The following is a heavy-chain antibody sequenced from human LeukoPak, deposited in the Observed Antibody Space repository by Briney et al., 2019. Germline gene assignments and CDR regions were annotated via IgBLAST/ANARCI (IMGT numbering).Heavy chain of an antibody. V-gene: IGHV4-38-2*02. D-gene: IGHD5-12*01. J-gene: IGHJ4*02. CDR3: ARAGYSGYDLSLDY. Sequence: SETLSLTCTVSGNSISSGYYWGWIRQPPGKGLEWIGNIYHSGSTYYNPSLKSRVTISVDTSKNQFSLKLSSVTAADTAVYYCARAGYSGYDLSLDYWGQGTLVTVSS. CDR2: IYHSGST. CDR1: GNSISSGYY.